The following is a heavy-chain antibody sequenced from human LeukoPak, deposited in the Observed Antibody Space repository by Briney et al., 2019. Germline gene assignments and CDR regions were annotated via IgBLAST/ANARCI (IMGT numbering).Heavy chain of an antibody. V-gene: IGHV3-7*03. Sequence: GGSLRLSCAASGFTFSSYWMNWARQAPGKGLEWVASINHNGNVNYYVDSVKGRFTISRDNAKNSLYLQMSSLRAEDTALYYCAKQGLVTTYLGLPDYWGPGTLVTVSS. CDR1: GFTFSSYW. D-gene: IGHD4-17*01. CDR2: INHNGNVN. CDR3: AKQGLVTTYLGLPDY. J-gene: IGHJ4*02.